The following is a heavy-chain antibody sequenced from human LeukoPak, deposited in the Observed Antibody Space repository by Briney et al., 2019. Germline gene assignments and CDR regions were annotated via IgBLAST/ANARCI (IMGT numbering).Heavy chain of an antibody. Sequence: QPGGSLRLSCAASGFTVSSNYMSWVRQAPGKGLEWVSVIYSGGSTYYADSVKGRFTISRDNSKNTLYLQMNSLRAEDTAVYYCAKALYGSGRVYYYYYGMDVWGQGTTVTVSS. J-gene: IGHJ6*02. D-gene: IGHD3-10*01. CDR3: AKALYGSGRVYYYYYGMDV. CDR2: IYSGGST. V-gene: IGHV3-66*01. CDR1: GFTVSSNY.